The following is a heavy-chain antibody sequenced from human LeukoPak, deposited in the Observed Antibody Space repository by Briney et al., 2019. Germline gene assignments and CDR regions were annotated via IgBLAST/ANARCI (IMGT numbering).Heavy chain of an antibody. J-gene: IGHJ5*02. V-gene: IGHV3-23*01. Sequence: GGSLRLSCAASGFTFSSYWMHWVRQAPGKGLEWVSAISGSGGSTYYADSVKGRFTISRDNSKNTLYLQMNSLRAEDTAVYYCAKEWELSTHYYDSSGSIGRWFDPWGQGTLVTVSS. CDR2: ISGSGGST. D-gene: IGHD3-22*01. CDR3: AKEWELSTHYYDSSGSIGRWFDP. CDR1: GFTFSSYW.